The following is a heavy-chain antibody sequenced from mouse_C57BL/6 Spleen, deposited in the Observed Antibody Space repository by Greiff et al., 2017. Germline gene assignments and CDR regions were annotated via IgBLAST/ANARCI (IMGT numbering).Heavy chain of an antibody. V-gene: IGHV1-9*01. CDR2: ILPGSGST. CDR3: ARLTTVVAKPGLYAMDY. CDR1: GYTFTGYW. J-gene: IGHJ4*01. D-gene: IGHD1-1*01. Sequence: QVQLQQSGAELMKPGASVKLSCKATGYTFTGYWIEWVKQRPGHGLEWIGEILPGSGSTNYNAKFKGKATFTADTSSNTAYLQLSSLTTEDSAIYYCARLTTVVAKPGLYAMDYWGQGTSVTVSS.